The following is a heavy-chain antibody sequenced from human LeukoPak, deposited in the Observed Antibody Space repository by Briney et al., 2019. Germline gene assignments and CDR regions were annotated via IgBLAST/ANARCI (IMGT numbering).Heavy chain of an antibody. D-gene: IGHD3-3*01. CDR3: ARDAYDFWSGHSYDY. CDR2: INPNSGGT. CDR1: GYTFTGYY. V-gene: IGHV1-2*02. J-gene: IGHJ4*02. Sequence: ASVKVSCKASGYTFTGYYMHWVRQAPGQGLEWMGWINPNSGGTNYAQKFQGRVTMTRDTSISTAYMELSRLRSDDTAVYYCARDAYDFWSGHSYDYWGQGTLVTVSS.